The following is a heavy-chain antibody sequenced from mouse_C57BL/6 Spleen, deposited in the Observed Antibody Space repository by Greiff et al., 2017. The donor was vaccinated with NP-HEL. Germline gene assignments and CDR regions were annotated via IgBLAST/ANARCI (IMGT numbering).Heavy chain of an antibody. D-gene: IGHD2-1*01. CDR2: IDPSDSYT. J-gene: IGHJ4*01. Sequence: QVQLQQPGAELVMPGASVKLSCKASGYTFTSYWMHWVKQRPGQGLEWIGEIDPSDSYTNYNQKFKGKSTLTVDKSSSTAYMQLSSLTSEDSAVYYCARVKASIYPYYYAMDYGGQGTSVTVSS. V-gene: IGHV1-69*01. CDR1: GYTFTSYW. CDR3: ARVKASIYPYYYAMDY.